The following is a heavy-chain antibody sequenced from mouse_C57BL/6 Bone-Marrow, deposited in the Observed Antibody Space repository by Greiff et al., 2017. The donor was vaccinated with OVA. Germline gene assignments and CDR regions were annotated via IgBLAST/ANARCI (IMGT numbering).Heavy chain of an antibody. CDR3: TRDGWPAYFDY. V-gene: IGHV1-5*01. CDR2: IYPGNSDT. D-gene: IGHD2-3*01. J-gene: IGHJ2*01. CDR1: GYTFTSYW. Sequence: VHVKQSGTVLARPGASVKMSCKTFGYTFTSYWMHWVKQRPGQGLEWIGAIYPGNSDTSYNQKFKGKAKLTAVTSASTAYMELSSLTNEDSAVYYCTRDGWPAYFDYWGQGTTLTVSS.